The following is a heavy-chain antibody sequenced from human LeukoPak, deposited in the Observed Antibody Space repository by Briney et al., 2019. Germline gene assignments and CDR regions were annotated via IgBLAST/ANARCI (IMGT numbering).Heavy chain of an antibody. CDR1: GFTFNSYW. CDR3: AGRYCTSATCYVGAVAGYEF. CDR2: VSYSGST. J-gene: IGHJ4*02. V-gene: IGHV4-59*13. Sequence: GSLRLSCAASGFTFNSYWMSWIRQPPGKGLEWLGYVSYSGSTIYNPSLQSRVTMSVDSSKSQFSLKLRSVIAADTAVYYCAGRYCTSATCYVGAVAGYEFWGQGALVTVSS. D-gene: IGHD2-2*01.